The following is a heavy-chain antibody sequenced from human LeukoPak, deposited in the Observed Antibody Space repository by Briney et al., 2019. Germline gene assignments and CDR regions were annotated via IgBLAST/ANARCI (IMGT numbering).Heavy chain of an antibody. J-gene: IGHJ4*02. CDR1: GGSISSYY. CDR3: ARGQPTYSSSWYANY. Sequence: SETLSLTCTVSGGSISSYYWSWIRQPPGKGLEWIGYIYYSGSTNYNPSLKSRVTISVDTSKNQFSLKLGSVTAADTAVYYCARGQPTYSSSWYANYWGQGTLVTVSS. V-gene: IGHV4-59*12. D-gene: IGHD6-13*01. CDR2: IYYSGST.